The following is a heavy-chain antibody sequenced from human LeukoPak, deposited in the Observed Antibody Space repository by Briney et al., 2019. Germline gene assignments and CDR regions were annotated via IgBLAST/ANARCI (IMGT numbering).Heavy chain of an antibody. CDR2: IIPIFGTA. CDR1: GGTFSSYA. D-gene: IGHD3-3*01. Sequence: GASVKVSCKASGGTFSSYAISWVRQAPGQGLEWMGGIIPIFGTANYAQKFQGRVTITADESTSTAYMELSSLRSEDTAVYYCARGREYYDFWSATHRTNWFDPWGQGTLVTVSS. V-gene: IGHV1-69*13. CDR3: ARGREYYDFWSATHRTNWFDP. J-gene: IGHJ5*02.